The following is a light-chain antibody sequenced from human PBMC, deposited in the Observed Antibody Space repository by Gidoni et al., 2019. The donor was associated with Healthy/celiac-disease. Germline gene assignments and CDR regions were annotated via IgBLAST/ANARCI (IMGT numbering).Light chain of an antibody. V-gene: IGKV3-20*01. CDR2: GAS. CDR3: QQYGSSPEYT. J-gene: IGKJ2*01. CDR1: QSVSSSY. Sequence: TPSCRASQSVSSSYLAWYQQKPGQAPRLLIYGASSRATGIPDRFSGSGSGTDFTLTISRLEPEDFAVYYCQQYGSSPEYTFGQGTKLEIK.